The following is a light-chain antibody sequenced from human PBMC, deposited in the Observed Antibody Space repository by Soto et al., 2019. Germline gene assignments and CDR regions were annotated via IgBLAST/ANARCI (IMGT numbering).Light chain of an antibody. J-gene: IGKJ4*01. V-gene: IGKV1-12*01. CDR3: QQANSFPLT. CDR1: QDIRSW. Sequence: DIQMTQSPSYVSASVGDRVSITCRASQDIRSWLAWYQRRPGKAPKLLIYAATILQSGVPSRFSGSGSGTTFTLTINNLQPEDFASYFCQQANSFPLTFGGGTKVDIK. CDR2: AAT.